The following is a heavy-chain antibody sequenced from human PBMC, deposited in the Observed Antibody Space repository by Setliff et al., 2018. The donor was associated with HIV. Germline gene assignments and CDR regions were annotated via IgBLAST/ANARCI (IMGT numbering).Heavy chain of an antibody. CDR1: GGSISSYY. D-gene: IGHD2-2*01. J-gene: IGHJ4*02. CDR3: ARGFDYAQRPPLYYFDY. Sequence: PSETLSLTCTVSGGSISSYYWSWIRQPPGKGLEWIGYIYYSGSTNYNPSLKSRVTISLDTSKNQFSLKLSSVTAADTAVYYCARGFDYAQRPPLYYFDYWGQGTLVTVSS. CDR2: IYYSGST. V-gene: IGHV4-59*12.